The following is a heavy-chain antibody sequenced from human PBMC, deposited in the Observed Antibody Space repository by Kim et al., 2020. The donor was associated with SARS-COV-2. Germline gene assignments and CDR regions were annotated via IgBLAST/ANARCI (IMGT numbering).Heavy chain of an antibody. CDR3: ARTVAYRFGERGMDV. D-gene: IGHD5-18*01. V-gene: IGHV4-28*01. Sequence: SETLSLTCAVSGYSISSSNWWGWIRQPPGKGLEWSGYIYYSGSTYYNPSLKSRATMSVDTSKNQSSLKLSSVTAVDTAVYYCARTVAYRFGERGMDVWGQGTTVTVS. J-gene: IGHJ6*02. CDR1: GYSISSSNW. CDR2: IYYSGST.